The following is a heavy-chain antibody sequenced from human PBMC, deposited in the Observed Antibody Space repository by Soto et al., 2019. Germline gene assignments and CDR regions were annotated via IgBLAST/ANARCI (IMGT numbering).Heavy chain of an antibody. D-gene: IGHD6-6*01. V-gene: IGHV4-30-4*01. J-gene: IGHJ5*02. CDR3: ARERPDGARLDP. CDR2: IYYSGST. Sequence: QVQLQESGPGLVKPSQTLSLTCTVSGGSISSGDYYWSWIRQPPGKGLEWIGYIYYSGSTFYNPSLKRRLXXXVXXSKNQFSLKLSSVTAADTAVYYCARERPDGARLDPWGQGTLVTVSS. CDR1: GGSISSGDYY.